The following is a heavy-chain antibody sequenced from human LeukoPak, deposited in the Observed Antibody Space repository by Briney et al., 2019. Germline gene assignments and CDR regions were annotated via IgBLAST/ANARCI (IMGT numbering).Heavy chain of an antibody. CDR3: ASATSWNWFDP. CDR1: GGTFTKWT. Sequence: ASVKVSCKASGGTFTKWTLNWVRQAPGQGPEWMGRIIPVLGSVNYAQKFQGRVTITADKGTAHMELTNLRSEDMAVYYCASATSWNWFDPWGQGTLVTVSA. CDR2: IIPVLGSV. V-gene: IGHV1-69*08. D-gene: IGHD1-1*01. J-gene: IGHJ5*02.